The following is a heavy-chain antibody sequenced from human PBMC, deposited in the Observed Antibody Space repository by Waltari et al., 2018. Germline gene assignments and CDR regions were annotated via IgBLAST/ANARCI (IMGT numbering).Heavy chain of an antibody. CDR2: IYYGGST. D-gene: IGHD6-19*01. J-gene: IGHJ5*02. Sequence: QVQLQESGPGLVKPSETLSLTCSVSGDSLIGYYWSWIRQPPGKGLEWIGYIYYGGSTNYNPSLKSRVTMSVDASKNQFSLKLTSVTAADTAVFYCARFNSGWSGWFDPWGQGALVIVSS. V-gene: IGHV4-59*01. CDR3: ARFNSGWSGWFDP. CDR1: GDSLIGYY.